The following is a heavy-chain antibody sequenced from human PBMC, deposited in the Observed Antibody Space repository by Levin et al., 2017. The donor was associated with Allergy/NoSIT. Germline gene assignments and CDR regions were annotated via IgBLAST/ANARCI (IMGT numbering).Heavy chain of an antibody. Sequence: PSETLSLTCTVSGGSISSYYWSWIRQPAGKGLEWIGRIYTSGSTNYNPSLESRVTMSVDTSKNQFSLKLSSVTAADTAVYYCARGKRGRGVYYFDYWGQGTLVTVSS. CDR2: IYTSGST. D-gene: IGHD2-8*01. CDR3: ARGKRGRGVYYFDY. V-gene: IGHV4-4*07. CDR1: GGSISSYY. J-gene: IGHJ4*02.